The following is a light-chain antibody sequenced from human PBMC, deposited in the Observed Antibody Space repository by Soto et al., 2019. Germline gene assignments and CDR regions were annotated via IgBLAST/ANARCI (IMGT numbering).Light chain of an antibody. CDR2: INN. CDR1: SSNIAINT. Sequence: QSVLTQPPSASGAPGQWVTISCSGTSSNIAINTVNWYLQLPGTAPKLLIYINNKRPAGVSDRFSGSKSGNSTSLTITGLQSEDEGDYYCTSCDASINFWXFGVWTKLTV. V-gene: IGLV1-44*01. J-gene: IGLJ3*02. CDR3: TSCDASINFWX.